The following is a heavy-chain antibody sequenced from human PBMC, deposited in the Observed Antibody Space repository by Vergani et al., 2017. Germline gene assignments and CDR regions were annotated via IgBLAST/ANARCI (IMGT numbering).Heavy chain of an antibody. Sequence: QVQLQESGPGLVKPSQTLSLTCSVSGDSISSGVYYWNWIRQHPGKGLEWIGYIYSTGSTHHNPSLRRRINMSVDTSKNQFSRKLNSVTAADTAMYYCARRGGYDEGDAFRIGYFDSWGPGILVTVSS. CDR1: GDSISSGVYY. CDR2: IYSTGST. CDR3: ARRGGYDEGDAFRIGYFDS. D-gene: IGHD3-22*01. V-gene: IGHV4-31*03. J-gene: IGHJ4*02.